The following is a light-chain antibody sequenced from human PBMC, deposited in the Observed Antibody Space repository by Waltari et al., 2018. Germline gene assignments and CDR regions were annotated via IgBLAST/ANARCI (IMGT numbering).Light chain of an antibody. V-gene: IGKV1-33*01. J-gene: IGKJ4*01. CDR1: QNINNY. CDR2: DVS. CDR3: QQYENLPLT. Sequence: DIQMTQSPSSLSASVGDRVTITCQASQNINNYLNWYQHKPGKGPTLLIYDVSDLERGVPPRFSGGGFGTEFKLIISSLQPEDAATYYCQQYENLPLTFGGGTTVEI.